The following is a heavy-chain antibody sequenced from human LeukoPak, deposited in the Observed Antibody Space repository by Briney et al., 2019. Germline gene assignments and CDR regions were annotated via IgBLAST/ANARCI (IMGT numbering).Heavy chain of an antibody. D-gene: IGHD6-6*01. V-gene: IGHV3-7*01. CDR3: ARCAYSSSSKAPGAFDI. CDR1: GFTFSSYW. J-gene: IGHJ3*02. Sequence: PGGSLRLSCAASGFTFSSYWMSWVRQAPGKGLEWVANIKQDGSEKYYVDSVKGRFTISRDNAKNSLYLQMNSLRAEDTAVYYCARCAYSSSSKAPGAFDIWGQGTMVTVSS. CDR2: IKQDGSEK.